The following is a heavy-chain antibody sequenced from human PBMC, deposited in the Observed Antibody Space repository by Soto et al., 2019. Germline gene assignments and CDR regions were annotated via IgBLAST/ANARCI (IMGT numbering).Heavy chain of an antibody. J-gene: IGHJ6*02. Sequence: QVQLQESGPGLVKPSQTLSLTCTVSGGSISSGDYYWSWIRQPPGKGLEWIGYIYYSGSTYYNPSRKSLVTISVDTSKNQFSLKLSSVTAADTAVYYCASTECSGGSCTYYYYGMDVWGQGTTVTVSS. D-gene: IGHD2-15*01. V-gene: IGHV4-30-4*01. CDR3: ASTECSGGSCTYYYYGMDV. CDR1: GGSISSGDYY. CDR2: IYYSGST.